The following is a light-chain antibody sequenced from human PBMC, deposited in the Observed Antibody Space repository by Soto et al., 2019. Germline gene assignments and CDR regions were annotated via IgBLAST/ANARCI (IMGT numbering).Light chain of an antibody. J-gene: IGKJ4*01. CDR1: QSVNNN. Sequence: EIVLTQSPATLSLSPGDRATLFCRASQSVNNNLAWYQQKPGQAPRLLIYGASARATGIPARFSGSGSGTEFTLTISSLQSEDFAVYYCQQYNNWPLTFGGGTKVEIK. V-gene: IGKV3-15*01. CDR2: GAS. CDR3: QQYNNWPLT.